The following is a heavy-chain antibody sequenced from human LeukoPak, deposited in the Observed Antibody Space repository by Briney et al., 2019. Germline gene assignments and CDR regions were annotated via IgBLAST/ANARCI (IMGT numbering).Heavy chain of an antibody. D-gene: IGHD4-17*01. CDR1: GFSVDNYA. Sequence: PGGSLRLSCVGSGFSVDNYAVNWVRLAPGKGLEWVSSISFAGGRTYYTDSVKGRLTISRDNSKNTLYLQMNSLRAEDTAVYYRVISAYDDSDQYFDLWGRGTLVTVSS. V-gene: IGHV3-23*01. CDR2: ISFAGGRT. CDR3: VISAYDDSDQYFDL. J-gene: IGHJ2*01.